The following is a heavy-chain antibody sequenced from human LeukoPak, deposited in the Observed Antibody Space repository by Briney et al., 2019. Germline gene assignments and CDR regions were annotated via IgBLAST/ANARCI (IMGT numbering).Heavy chain of an antibody. V-gene: IGHV5-51*01. CDR1: GYSFTSYW. CDR3: ARQDQDYDFWSGYLGAGYYYYYMDV. CDR2: IYPGDSDT. Sequence: GESLKISCKGSGYSFTSYWIGWVRQLHGKGLEWMWIIYPGDSDTRYSPSFQGQVTISADKSISTAYLQWSSLKASDTAMYYCARQDQDYDFWSGYLGAGYYYYYMDVWGKGTTVTVSS. D-gene: IGHD3-3*01. J-gene: IGHJ6*03.